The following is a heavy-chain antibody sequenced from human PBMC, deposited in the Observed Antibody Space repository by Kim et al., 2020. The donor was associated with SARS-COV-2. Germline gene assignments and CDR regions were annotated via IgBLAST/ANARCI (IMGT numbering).Heavy chain of an antibody. Sequence: GESLKISCKGSGYTFSTSWIGWVRQMPGKGLEWMGIIYPGDSETRYSPSFQGQVTISADKSSSTAYLQWSSLKASDTAVYYCARQPMWYHNKRSYSGMDLWGQGTTVTVSS. CDR3: ARQPMWYHNKRSYSGMDL. CDR1: GYTFSTSW. V-gene: IGHV5-51*01. J-gene: IGHJ6*02. CDR2: IYPGDSET. D-gene: IGHD3-10*01.